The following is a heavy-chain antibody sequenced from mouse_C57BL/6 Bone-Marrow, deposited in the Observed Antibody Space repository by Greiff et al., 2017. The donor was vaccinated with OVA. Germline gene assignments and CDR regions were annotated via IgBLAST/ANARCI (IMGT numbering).Heavy chain of an antibody. Sequence: EVQRVESGGGLVQPGESLKLSCESTEYEFPSHDMSWVRKTPEKRLELVAAINSDGGSNYYPDTMERRFISYRDNNKKILYLQKSSLSSEDTALYYCARQGGYYVDYWGQGTTLTVSS. J-gene: IGHJ2*01. CDR1: EYEFPSHD. CDR3: ARQGGYYVDY. CDR2: INSDGGSN. V-gene: IGHV5-2*01.